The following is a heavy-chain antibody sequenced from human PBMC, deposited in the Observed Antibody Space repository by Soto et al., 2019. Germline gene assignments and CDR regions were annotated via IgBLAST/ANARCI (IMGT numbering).Heavy chain of an antibody. J-gene: IGHJ6*02. CDR3: AREHAPVAAAGTNYYYGMDV. CDR1: GGSISSGGYY. D-gene: IGHD6-13*01. Sequence: SETLSLTCTVSGGSISSGGYYWSWIRQHPGKGLEWIGYIYYSGSTYYNPSLKSRVTISVDTSKNQFSLKLSSVTAADTAVYYCAREHAPVAAAGTNYYYGMDVWGQGTTVTVSS. V-gene: IGHV4-31*03. CDR2: IYYSGST.